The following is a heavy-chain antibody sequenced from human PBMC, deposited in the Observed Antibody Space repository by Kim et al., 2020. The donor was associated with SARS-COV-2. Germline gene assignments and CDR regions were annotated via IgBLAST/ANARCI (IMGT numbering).Heavy chain of an antibody. J-gene: IGHJ4*02. D-gene: IGHD4-17*01. Sequence: GGSLRLSCTASGFTFGDYAMSWVRQAPGKGLEWVGFIRSKAYGGTTEYAASVKGRFTISRDDSKSIAYLQMNSLKTEDTAVYYCTRMTTVTTYNYWGQGTLVTVSS. CDR1: GFTFGDYA. CDR2: IRSKAYGGTT. V-gene: IGHV3-49*04. CDR3: TRMTTVTTYNY.